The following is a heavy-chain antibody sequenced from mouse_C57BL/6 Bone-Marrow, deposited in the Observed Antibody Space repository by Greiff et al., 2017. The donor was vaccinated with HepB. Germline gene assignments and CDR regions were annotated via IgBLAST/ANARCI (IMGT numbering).Heavy chain of an antibody. CDR1: GYTFTSYG. CDR2: IYPRSGNT. V-gene: IGHV1-81*01. Sequence: QVQLKESGAELARPGASVKLSCKASGYTFTSYGISWVKQRTGQGLEWIGEIYPRSGNTYYNEKFKGKATLTADKSSSTAYMELRSLTSEDSAVYFCARITTVVGPGWGQGTSVTVSS. J-gene: IGHJ4*01. D-gene: IGHD1-1*01. CDR3: ARITTVVGPG.